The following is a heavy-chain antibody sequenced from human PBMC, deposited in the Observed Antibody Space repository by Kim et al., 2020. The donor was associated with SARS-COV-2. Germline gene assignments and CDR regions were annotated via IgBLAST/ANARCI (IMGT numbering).Heavy chain of an antibody. Sequence: GGSLRLSCAASGFTFSSYAMSWVRQAPGKGLEWVSAISGSGGSTYYADSVKGRFTISRDNSKNTLYLQMNSLRAEDTAVYYCAKDPVLNYDILTAYYRGDGREDYWGQGTLVTVSS. CDR1: GFTFSSYA. CDR2: ISGSGGST. V-gene: IGHV3-23*01. J-gene: IGHJ4*02. CDR3: AKDPVLNYDILTAYYRGDGREDY. D-gene: IGHD3-9*01.